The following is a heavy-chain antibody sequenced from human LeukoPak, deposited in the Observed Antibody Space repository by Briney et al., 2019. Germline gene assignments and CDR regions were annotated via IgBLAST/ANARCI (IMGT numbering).Heavy chain of an antibody. D-gene: IGHD5-12*01. Sequence: PSETLSLTCTVSGGSISSYSWSWIRQPPGKGLEWIGHIYYSGSTNYNPSLKSRVTISVDTSKNQFSLKLSSVTAADTAVYYCARGGSGYGVDYWGQGTLVTVSS. CDR1: GGSISSYS. J-gene: IGHJ4*02. CDR3: ARGGSGYGVDY. CDR2: IYYSGST. V-gene: IGHV4-59*01.